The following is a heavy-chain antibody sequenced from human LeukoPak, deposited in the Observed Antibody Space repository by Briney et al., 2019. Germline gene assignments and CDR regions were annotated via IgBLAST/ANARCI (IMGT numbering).Heavy chain of an antibody. CDR2: INPNSGGT. D-gene: IGHD6-13*01. CDR3: ARESVIIAAAGKGFDY. CDR1: GYTFTVYY. Sequence: ASPKVSCKPSGYTFTVYYMHWVRQTPEEGLEWMGWINPNSGGTNYAQKFQGRVTMTRDTSIRTAYMELSRLRSDDTAVYYCARESVIIAAAGKGFDYWGQGTLVTVSS. V-gene: IGHV1-2*02. J-gene: IGHJ4*02.